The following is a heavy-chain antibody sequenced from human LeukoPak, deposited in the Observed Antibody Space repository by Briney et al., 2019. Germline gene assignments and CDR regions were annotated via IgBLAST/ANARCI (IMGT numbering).Heavy chain of an antibody. Sequence: SETLSLTCTVSGDSISSNYWSWIRHPPGKGLEWIWRIYTSGSTNYNPSLKSRVTMSIDTSKNQFSLKLSSVTAADTAVYYCARGASVQLYYGMDVWGQGTTVTVSS. CDR1: GDSISSNY. CDR3: ARGASVQLYYGMDV. D-gene: IGHD5-18*01. V-gene: IGHV4-4*07. J-gene: IGHJ6*02. CDR2: IYTSGST.